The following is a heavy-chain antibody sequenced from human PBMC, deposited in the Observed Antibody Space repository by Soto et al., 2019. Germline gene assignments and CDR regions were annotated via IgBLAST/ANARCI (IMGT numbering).Heavy chain of an antibody. D-gene: IGHD3-10*01. V-gene: IGHV3-9*01. CDR1: GFTFDDYA. J-gene: IGHJ4*02. CDR3: AILPLYGSWFDC. CDR2: ISWNGASI. Sequence: EVQLVESGGGLVQPGRSLRLSCAASGFTFDDYAIHWVRQAPGRGLEWVAGISWNGASIGYADSVKGRFTSSRDNDKNALHLQMNSLRSEDTGLYYCAILPLYGSWFDCWGQGTLVTVSS.